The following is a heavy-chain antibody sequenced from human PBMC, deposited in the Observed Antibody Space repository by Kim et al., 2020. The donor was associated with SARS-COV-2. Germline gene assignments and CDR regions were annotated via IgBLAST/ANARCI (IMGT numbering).Heavy chain of an antibody. Sequence: KQDGSDKKFVDSVKGRFTSSRDNAKNSLYLQMSSLRVDDTAVYYCAATSTYWGQGALVTVSS. CDR2: KQDGSDK. D-gene: IGHD1-26*01. J-gene: IGHJ4*02. V-gene: IGHV3-7*03. CDR3: AATSTY.